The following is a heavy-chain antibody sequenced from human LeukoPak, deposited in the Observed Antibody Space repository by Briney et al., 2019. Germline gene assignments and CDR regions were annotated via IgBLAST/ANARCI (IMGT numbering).Heavy chain of an antibody. CDR3: ARNNSMDV. Sequence: GGSLRLSCTASGFIFSSYWMSWVRQAPGKGLEWVANIKPNEGEKHSVDSVKGRFTISRDNAKNSLYLQMNSLRAEDTALYHCARNNSMDVWGQGTRVIVSS. J-gene: IGHJ6*02. V-gene: IGHV3-7*03. CDR2: IKPNEGEK. D-gene: IGHD2/OR15-2a*01. CDR1: GFIFSSYW.